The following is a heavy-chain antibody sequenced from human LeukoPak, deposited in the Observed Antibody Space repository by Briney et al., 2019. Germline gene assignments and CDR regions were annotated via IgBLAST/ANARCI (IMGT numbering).Heavy chain of an antibody. Sequence: GSRTLACAAAGFTFSSYAMSWVRHAAGEWLGWVGVISSSGGNTNYEDSVKGRFTISRNNSKNTGNVQMERLRAEDTATYYCAKDLHNWNSVGVHWGQGTLVTVSS. V-gene: IGHV3-23*01. D-gene: IGHD1-1*01. J-gene: IGHJ4*02. CDR1: GFTFSSYA. CDR3: AKDLHNWNSVGVH. CDR2: ISSSGGNT.